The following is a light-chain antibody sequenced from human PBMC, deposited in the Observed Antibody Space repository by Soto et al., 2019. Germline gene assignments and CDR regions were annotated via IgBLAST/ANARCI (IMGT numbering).Light chain of an antibody. J-gene: IGKJ4*01. CDR2: WAS. V-gene: IGKV4-1*01. CDR3: QKYYRTPLT. CDR1: QSVLYSYNNRNY. Sequence: DIVMTQSPASLAVSLCERATINCKSSQSVLYSYNNRNYLAWFQQQPGQAPELLIYWASTRESVVPDRFSGSGSRTDFTITISSLQADDVAVYYCQKYYRTPLTFGGGTKVEIK.